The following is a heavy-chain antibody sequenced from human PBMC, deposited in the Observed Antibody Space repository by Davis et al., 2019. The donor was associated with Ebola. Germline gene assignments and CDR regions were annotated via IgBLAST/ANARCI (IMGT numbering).Heavy chain of an antibody. Sequence: PSETLSLTCAVYGGSFSGYYWSWIRQPPGKGLEWIGEINHSGSTNYNPSLKSRVTISVDTSKNQFSLKLSSVTAADTAVYYCARVGGYSWVFGYFDYWGQGTLVTVSS. V-gene: IGHV4-34*01. CDR2: INHSGST. CDR1: GGSFSGYY. J-gene: IGHJ4*02. D-gene: IGHD5-18*01. CDR3: ARVGGYSWVFGYFDY.